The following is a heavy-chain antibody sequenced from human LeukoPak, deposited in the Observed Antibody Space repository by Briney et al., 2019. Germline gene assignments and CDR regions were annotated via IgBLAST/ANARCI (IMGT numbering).Heavy chain of an antibody. Sequence: SETLSLTCTVSGGSISSYYWSWIRQPPGKGLEWIGYIYYSGSTNYNPSLKSRVTISVDTSKNQFSLKLSSVTAADTAVYYCARRWYYYDSSGYYPKEDAFDIWGQGTMVTVSS. D-gene: IGHD3-22*01. J-gene: IGHJ3*02. V-gene: IGHV4-59*08. CDR3: ARRWYYYDSSGYYPKEDAFDI. CDR2: IYYSGST. CDR1: GGSISSYY.